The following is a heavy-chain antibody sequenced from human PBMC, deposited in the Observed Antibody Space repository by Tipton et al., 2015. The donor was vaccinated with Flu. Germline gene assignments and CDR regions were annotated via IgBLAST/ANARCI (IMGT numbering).Heavy chain of an antibody. V-gene: IGHV3-11*04. J-gene: IGHJ4*02. CDR3: ARDGFGSGSDH. CDR1: GFTVSDSY. D-gene: IGHD5-12*01. Sequence: SLRLSCAASGFTVSDSYMTWIRQPPGKGLEWVSYIGSGGKAVYYADSVRGRFTISRDNAKNSLYLQMNSLRAEDTAVYYCARDGFGSGSDHWGQGALVTVSS. CDR2: IGSGGKAV.